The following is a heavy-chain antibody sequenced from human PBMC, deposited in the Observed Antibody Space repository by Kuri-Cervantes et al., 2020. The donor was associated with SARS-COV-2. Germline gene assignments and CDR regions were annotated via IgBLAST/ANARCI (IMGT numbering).Heavy chain of an antibody. J-gene: IGHJ4*02. Sequence: GESLKISCAASGFTFSSYGMHWVRQAPGKGLEWVAVISYDGSNKYYADSVKGRFTISRDNSRNTVYLDANSLRADDTAVYFCAKDMDIVIVPTVAFDYWGQGTLVTVSS. V-gene: IGHV3-30*18. D-gene: IGHD2-2*03. CDR3: AKDMDIVIVPTVAFDY. CDR1: GFTFSSYG. CDR2: ISYDGSNK.